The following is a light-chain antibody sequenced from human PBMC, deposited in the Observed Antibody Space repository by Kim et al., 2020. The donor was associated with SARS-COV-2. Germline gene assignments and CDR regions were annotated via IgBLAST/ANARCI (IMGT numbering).Light chain of an antibody. V-gene: IGKV1-27*01. Sequence: LSASVGDRVTITCRASQGISNYLAWYQQKPGKVPKLLISAASTLHSGVPSRFSGSGSGTDFTLTISSLQPEDVATYYCQKYNSALTFGGGTKLEI. CDR1: QGISNY. CDR2: AAS. CDR3: QKYNSALT. J-gene: IGKJ4*01.